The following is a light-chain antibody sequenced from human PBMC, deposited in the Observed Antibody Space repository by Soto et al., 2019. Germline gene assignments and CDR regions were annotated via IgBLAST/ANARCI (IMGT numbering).Light chain of an antibody. CDR3: QQYGSLLFT. CDR2: GVS. CDR1: QSIGTTY. V-gene: IGKV3-20*01. Sequence: EIVLTQSPGTLSLSPGERATLSCRASQSIGTTYLAWYQQKPGQAPRLLIYGVSRRATGIPDRFSGSGSGTDFTLTISRLEPEDFAVYYCQQYGSLLFTFGQGTRLEIK. J-gene: IGKJ5*01.